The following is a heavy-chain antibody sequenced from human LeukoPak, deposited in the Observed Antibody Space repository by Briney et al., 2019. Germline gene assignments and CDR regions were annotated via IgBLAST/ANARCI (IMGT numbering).Heavy chain of an antibody. Sequence: GGSLRLSCAASGFTFDDYAMHWVRQAPGKGLEWVSGISWNSGSIGYADSVKGRFTISRGNAKNSLYLQMDSLRVEDTAEYYCARDPYSGNYGAYYYYYMDVWGKGTTVTVSS. D-gene: IGHD1-26*01. V-gene: IGHV3-9*01. CDR3: ARDPYSGNYGAYYYYYMDV. CDR1: GFTFDDYA. J-gene: IGHJ6*03. CDR2: ISWNSGSI.